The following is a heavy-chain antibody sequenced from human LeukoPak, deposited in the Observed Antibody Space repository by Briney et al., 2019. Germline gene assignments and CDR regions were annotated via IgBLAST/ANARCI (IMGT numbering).Heavy chain of an antibody. Sequence: PGGSLRLSCAASGFTFSSYGMHWVRQAPGKGLEWVAVISYDGSNKYYADSVKGRFTISRDNSKNTLYLQMNSLRAEDTAVYYCANIERGGYSYGWGQGTLVTVSS. J-gene: IGHJ4*02. V-gene: IGHV3-30*18. CDR1: GFTFSSYG. D-gene: IGHD5-18*01. CDR3: ANIERGGYSYG. CDR2: ISYDGSNK.